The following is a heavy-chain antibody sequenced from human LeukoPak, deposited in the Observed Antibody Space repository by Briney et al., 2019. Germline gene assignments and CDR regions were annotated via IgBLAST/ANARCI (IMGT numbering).Heavy chain of an antibody. J-gene: IGHJ4*02. CDR1: GLTFNIYA. Sequence: PGGSLRLSCEAPGLTFNIYAMRWDRQAPGKGLEWVSTISDSGGSTYYADSVKGRFTISRDNSKSTLYLQMNSLRAEDTAIYYCATGRGDYRGQGTLVTVCS. CDR3: ATGRGDY. CDR2: ISDSGGST. V-gene: IGHV3-23*01.